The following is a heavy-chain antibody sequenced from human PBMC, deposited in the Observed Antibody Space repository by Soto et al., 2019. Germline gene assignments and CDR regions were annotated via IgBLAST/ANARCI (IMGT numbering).Heavy chain of an antibody. CDR3: ERLEYDSSGYYLFDY. CDR1: GSNFSSYA. CDR2: ISGSGGST. J-gene: IGHJ4*02. Sequence: GSLRLSCAASGSNFSSYAMSWVRQAPGKGLEWVSAISGSGGSTYYADSVKGRFTISRDNSKNTLYLQMNRLRAEDTAVYYCERLEYDSSGYYLFDYWGQGTLVTVSS. V-gene: IGHV3-23*01. D-gene: IGHD3-22*01.